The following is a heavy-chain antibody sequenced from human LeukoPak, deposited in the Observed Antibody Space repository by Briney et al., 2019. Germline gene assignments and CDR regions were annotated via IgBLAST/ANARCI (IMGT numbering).Heavy chain of an antibody. D-gene: IGHD6-19*01. Sequence: PGGSLRLSCAASGFTFSSYAMHWVRQAPGKGLEWVAVISYDGSNKYYADSVKGRFTISRDNSKNTLYLQMNSLRAEDTAVYYCARGFVAVADAFDIWGQGTMVTVSS. CDR2: ISYDGSNK. V-gene: IGHV3-30-3*01. J-gene: IGHJ3*02. CDR3: ARGFVAVADAFDI. CDR1: GFTFSSYA.